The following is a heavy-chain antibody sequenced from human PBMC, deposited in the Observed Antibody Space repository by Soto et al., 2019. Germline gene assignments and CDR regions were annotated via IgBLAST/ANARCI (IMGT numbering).Heavy chain of an antibody. CDR1: GGSITTYY. CDR3: ARRKGAEIFDY. Sequence: SGTLSLTCTVSGGSITTYYWSLIRQPPGKGLEWIGEINHSGSTNYNPSLKSRVTISVDTSKNQFSLKLSSVTAADTAVYYCARRKGAEIFDYWGQGTLVTVSS. J-gene: IGHJ4*02. CDR2: INHSGST. V-gene: IGHV4-34*01.